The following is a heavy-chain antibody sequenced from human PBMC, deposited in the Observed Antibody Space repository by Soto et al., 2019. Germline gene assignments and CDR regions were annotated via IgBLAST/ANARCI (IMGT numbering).Heavy chain of an antibody. CDR1: GIMSSGYG. V-gene: IGHV1-69*09. D-gene: IGHD6-25*01. J-gene: IGHJ4*02. CDR3: ATMKRARLDS. CDR2: INPTLDSA. Sequence: QEQVVQSGPAMKEPGSSVKVSCRASGIMSSGYGFSWVRQAPGQGLEWVGRINPTLDSAQYAQNLQGRVSITVDKSTDTAYLEVTSLRLDDTARSFCATMKRARLDSWGRGTVVTVSS.